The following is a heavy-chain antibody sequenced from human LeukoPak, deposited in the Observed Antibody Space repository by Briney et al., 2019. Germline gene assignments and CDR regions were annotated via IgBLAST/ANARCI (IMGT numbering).Heavy chain of an antibody. J-gene: IGHJ4*02. D-gene: IGHD3-10*01. CDR1: DGSISNYF. CDR3: ARHKVTMVRGDYFDY. Sequence: SETLSLTCTVSDGSISNYFWSWIRQPPGKGLEWIGYIYYSGSTNYNPSLKSRVTISVDTSKNQFFLKLSSVTAADTAVYYCARHKVTMVRGDYFDYWGQGTLVTVSS. V-gene: IGHV4-59*08. CDR2: IYYSGST.